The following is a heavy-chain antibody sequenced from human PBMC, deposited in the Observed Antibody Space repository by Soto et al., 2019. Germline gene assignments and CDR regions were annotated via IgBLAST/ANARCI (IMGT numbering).Heavy chain of an antibody. D-gene: IGHD5-18*01. CDR2: IIPIFGTA. J-gene: IGHJ6*02. V-gene: IGHV1-69*13. Sequence: SVKVSCKASGGTFSSYAISWVRQAPGQGLEWMGGIIPIFGTANYAQKFQGRVTITADESTSTAYMELSSLRSEDTAVYYCASSPGTAMVGYYYYGMDVWGQGTTVTVAS. CDR3: ASSPGTAMVGYYYYGMDV. CDR1: GGTFSSYA.